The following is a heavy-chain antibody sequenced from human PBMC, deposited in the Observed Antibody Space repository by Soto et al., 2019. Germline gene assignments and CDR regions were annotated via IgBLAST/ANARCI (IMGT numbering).Heavy chain of an antibody. J-gene: IGHJ3*02. CDR2: IIPIFGTA. D-gene: IGHD3-10*01. CDR1: GGTFSSYA. CDR3: ARDGSGSGRPDAFDI. Sequence: SVKVSCKASGGTFSSYAISWVRQAPGQGLEWMGGIIPIFGTANYAQKFQGRVTITADESTSTAYMELSSLRSEDTAVYYCARDGSGSGRPDAFDIWGQGTMVTVSS. V-gene: IGHV1-69*13.